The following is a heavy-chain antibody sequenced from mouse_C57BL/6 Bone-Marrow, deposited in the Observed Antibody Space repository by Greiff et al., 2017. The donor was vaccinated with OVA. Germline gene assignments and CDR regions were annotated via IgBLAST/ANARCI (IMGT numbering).Heavy chain of an antibody. D-gene: IGHD2-14*01. V-gene: IGHV1-69*01. CDR1: GYTFTSYW. J-gene: IGHJ2*01. CDR2: IDPSDSYT. Sequence: QVQLQQPGAELVMPGASVKLSCKASGYTFTSYWMHWVKQRPGQGLEWIGEIDPSDSYTNYNQKFTGKSTLTVDKSSSTAYMQLSSLTSEDYAVYYGARRGWWVRRYFDYWGQGTTLTVSS. CDR3: ARRGWWVRRYFDY.